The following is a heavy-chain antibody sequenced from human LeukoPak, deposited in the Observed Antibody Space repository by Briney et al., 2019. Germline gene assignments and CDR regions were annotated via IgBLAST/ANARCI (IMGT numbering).Heavy chain of an antibody. V-gene: IGHV4-39*07. J-gene: IGHJ4*02. CDR1: GDSFTSVTDY. D-gene: IGHD2-8*01. CDR3: ARKAYGGFREFCD. CDR2: GDYSGGT. Sequence: SETLSLTCTVSGDSFTSVTDYWAWIRQPPGKGLEWIASGDYSGGTYYNLSLESRVAISADMSKNQISLKLTSVTGADTAVYYCARKAYGGFREFCDWGQGTLVTVSS.